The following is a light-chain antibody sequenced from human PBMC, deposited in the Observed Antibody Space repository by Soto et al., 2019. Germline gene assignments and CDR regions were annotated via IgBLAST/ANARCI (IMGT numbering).Light chain of an antibody. J-gene: IGKJ5*01. Sequence: ITCRASQSISSWLAWYQQKPGKAPKLLIYKASTLEGGVPSRFSCSGSGTEFTLTISSLEPEDFAVYYCQQRSKWPITFGQGTRLEIK. V-gene: IGKV1-5*03. CDR2: KAS. CDR1: QSISSW. CDR3: QQRSKWPIT.